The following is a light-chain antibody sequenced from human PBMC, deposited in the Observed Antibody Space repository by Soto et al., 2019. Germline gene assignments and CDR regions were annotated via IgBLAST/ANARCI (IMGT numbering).Light chain of an antibody. CDR1: SSNIGTIYD. Sequence: QSVLTQPPSVSGAPGQRVTISCTGTSSNIGTIYDVHWYQQFPGTAPKVVIYANNNRPSGVPDRFSGSKSGTSASLVISGLQADDEADYFCQSYDIKLRGLVFGGGTKVTVL. V-gene: IGLV1-40*01. CDR2: ANN. CDR3: QSYDIKLRGLV. J-gene: IGLJ3*02.